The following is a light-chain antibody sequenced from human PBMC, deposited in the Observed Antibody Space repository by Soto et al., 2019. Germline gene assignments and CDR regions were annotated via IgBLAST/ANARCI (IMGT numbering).Light chain of an antibody. V-gene: IGLV2-8*01. Sequence: QSALTQPPSASGSPGQSVTISCTGTSSDAGGHNDVSWYQQHPGKAPKLMIYEVTKRPLGVPDRFSGSKSGNTASLTVSGLQAADEADYYCSSYAGSNRVIFGGGTKLTVL. CDR2: EVT. CDR1: SSDAGGHND. CDR3: SSYAGSNRVI. J-gene: IGLJ2*01.